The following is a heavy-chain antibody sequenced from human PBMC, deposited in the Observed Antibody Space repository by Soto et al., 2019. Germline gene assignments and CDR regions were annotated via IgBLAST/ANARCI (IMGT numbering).Heavy chain of an antibody. CDR2: INSDGTTT. V-gene: IGHV3-11*01. CDR1: GFNFDDYY. CDR3: SRDAWGGP. Sequence: PGGSVRLSCAASGFNFDDYYMSWIRQAPGKGLEWVADINSDGTTTHYADSVKGRFTISRDNAKKSVYLQMISLRVDDTAVYYCSRDAWGGPSGQGTMVTAPQ. D-gene: IGHD3-10*01. J-gene: IGHJ5*02.